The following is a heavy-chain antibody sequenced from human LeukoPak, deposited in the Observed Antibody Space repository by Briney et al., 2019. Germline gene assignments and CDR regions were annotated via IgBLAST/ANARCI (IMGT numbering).Heavy chain of an antibody. CDR1: GFTFSTYA. D-gene: IGHD3-16*02. Sequence: GGSLRLSCAASGFTFSTYAIHWVRQAPGKGLEWVAVIWFDGSEQYYADSVKGRFIISRDNSKSTSNLQLNSLRAEDTAVYYCARKRDSRWGELSPWGQGTLVTVSS. CDR2: IWFDGSEQ. CDR3: ARKRDSRWGELSP. J-gene: IGHJ1*01. V-gene: IGHV3-33*01.